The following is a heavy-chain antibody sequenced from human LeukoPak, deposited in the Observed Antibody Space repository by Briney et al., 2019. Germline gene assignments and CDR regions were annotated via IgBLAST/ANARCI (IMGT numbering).Heavy chain of an antibody. D-gene: IGHD1-26*01. CDR1: GFTFRSYS. CDR2: ISSSSGTI. Sequence: GGSLRLSCAGSGFTFRSYSTNWVRQAPGKGLEWVSYISSSSGTIYYADSVKGRFTISRDNAKNSLYLQMNSLRAEDTAVYYCARGGSYYNEAFDIWGQGTMVTVSS. V-gene: IGHV3-48*01. J-gene: IGHJ3*02. CDR3: ARGGSYYNEAFDI.